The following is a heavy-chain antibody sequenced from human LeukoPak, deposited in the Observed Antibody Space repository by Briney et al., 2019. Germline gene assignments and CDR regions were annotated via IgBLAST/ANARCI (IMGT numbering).Heavy chain of an antibody. CDR2: IRSKIDGGTT. J-gene: IGHJ5*02. Sequence: GGSLRLSCVASGFTFSNVCMAWVRQAPRRGLEWVGRIRSKIDGGTTDYAAPVKGRITISRDDSKSSLELQINSLKIDNTAVYHCTTDLAPWCQAT. CDR3: TTDLAP. CDR1: GFTFSNVC. V-gene: IGHV3-15*01.